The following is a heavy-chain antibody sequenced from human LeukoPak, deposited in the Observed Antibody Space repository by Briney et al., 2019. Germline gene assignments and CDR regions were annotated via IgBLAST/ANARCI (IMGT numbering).Heavy chain of an antibody. CDR2: INPNSGGT. J-gene: IGHJ6*03. CDR1: GYTFTGYY. D-gene: IGHD2-2*01. Sequence: ASVKVSCKASGYTFTGYYMHWVRQAPGQGLEWMGWINPNSGGTNYAQKFQGRVTMTRDTSISTAYMELSRLRSDDTAVYYCARDFNPTSWYQLPYYYYYYYMDVWGKGTTVTISS. CDR3: ARDFNPTSWYQLPYYYYYYYMDV. V-gene: IGHV1-2*02.